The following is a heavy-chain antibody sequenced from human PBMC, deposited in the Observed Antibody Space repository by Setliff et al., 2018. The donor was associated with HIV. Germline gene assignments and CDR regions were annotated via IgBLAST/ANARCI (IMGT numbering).Heavy chain of an antibody. D-gene: IGHD7-27*01. V-gene: IGHV1-46*01. CDR3: ARQLSNSLDF. J-gene: IGHJ4*02. Sequence: ASVMVSCKASGYTFTSYYMHWVRQAPGQGLEWMGIINPSGGSTSYAQKFQGRVTMTRDTSTSTVYMESSGLRSDDTAVYYCARQLSNSLDFWGQGAQVTVSS. CDR1: GYTFTSYY. CDR2: INPSGGST.